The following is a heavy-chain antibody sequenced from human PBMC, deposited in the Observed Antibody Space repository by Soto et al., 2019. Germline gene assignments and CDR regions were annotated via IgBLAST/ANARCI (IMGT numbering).Heavy chain of an antibody. V-gene: IGHV6-1*01. Sequence: PSQTLSLTCAISVDSVSSNSAAWDLFSQSTSRGLEWLGRTYYRSKWYVDYAVSLKSRISINPDTSKNQFSLQLNSVTPDDTAIYYCTRALIGSGQDSWGQGPWFTVFS. J-gene: IGHJ4*02. CDR1: VDSVSSNSAA. D-gene: IGHD2-15*01. CDR3: TRALIGSGQDS. CDR2: TYYRSKWYV.